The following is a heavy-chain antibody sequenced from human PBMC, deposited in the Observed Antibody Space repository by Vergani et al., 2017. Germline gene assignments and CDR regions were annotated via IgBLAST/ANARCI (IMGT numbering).Heavy chain of an antibody. CDR2: VNFVTGAA. D-gene: IGHD2-15*01. V-gene: IGHV1-46*02. J-gene: IGHJ4*01. CDR1: GYIFKNYY. CDR3: ASSIGYCTSGSCRPYYFDL. Sequence: QVQLVQSGAEVKKPGASVKVSCTASGYIFKNYYMHWLRLAPGQGFQWMGVVNFVTGAATSPQKFEGRITMTRDTSTATFYMDLSSLKYEDTAIYYCASSIGYCTSGSCRPYYFDLWGHGTLVTVSS.